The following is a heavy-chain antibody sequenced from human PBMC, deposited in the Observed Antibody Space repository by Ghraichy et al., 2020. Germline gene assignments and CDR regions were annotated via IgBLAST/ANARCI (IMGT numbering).Heavy chain of an antibody. CDR1: GGSFSGYY. Sequence: GSLRLSCAVYGGSFSGYYWSWIRQPPGKGLEWIGEINHSGSTNYNPSLKSRVTISVDTSKNQFSLKLSSVTAADTAVYYCARRRGGSSWICIAVAGEKNFDDWGQGTLVTVSS. V-gene: IGHV4-34*01. D-gene: IGHD6-19*01. J-gene: IGHJ4*02. CDR3: ARRRGGSSWICIAVAGEKNFDD. CDR2: INHSGST.